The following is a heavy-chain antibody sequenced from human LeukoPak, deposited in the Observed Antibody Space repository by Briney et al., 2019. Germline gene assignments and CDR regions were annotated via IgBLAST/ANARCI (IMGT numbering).Heavy chain of an antibody. D-gene: IGHD6-13*01. V-gene: IGHV4-4*07. CDR2: IYTSGST. J-gene: IGHJ6*03. CDR3: ARDEYSSSWDYYYYYMDV. Sequence: SETLSLTCTVSGGSISSYYWSWIRQPAGKGLEWIGRIYTSGSTNYNPSLKSRVTISVDKSKNQFSLKLSSVTAADTAVYYCARDEYSSSWDYYYYYMDVWGKGTTATVSS. CDR1: GGSISSYY.